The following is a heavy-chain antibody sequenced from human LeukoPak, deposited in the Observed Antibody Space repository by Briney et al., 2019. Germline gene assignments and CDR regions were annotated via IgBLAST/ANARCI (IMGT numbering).Heavy chain of an antibody. CDR2: ISGSGDGT. CDR1: GFGFGDFA. J-gene: IGHJ4*02. Sequence: QTGGSLRFSCVASGFGFGDFAMSGVRLAPGKGLEWVSSISGSGDGTYYADSVKGRFTISRDNSRNTMYLQTNSLRAEDTALYYCAKQEGWELGDYYFDYWGQGTLVTVSS. V-gene: IGHV3-23*01. D-gene: IGHD1-26*01. CDR3: AKQEGWELGDYYFDY.